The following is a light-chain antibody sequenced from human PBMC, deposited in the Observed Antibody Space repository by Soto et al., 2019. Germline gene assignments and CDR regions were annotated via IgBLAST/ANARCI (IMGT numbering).Light chain of an antibody. CDR3: MQGLRPMYT. Sequence: EIAMTQSPLSLAVTPGEPAPISCRSSQTLLHSNGYTYLDWYLQKPGQSPQLLIYLGSNRASGVPDRFSGSGSGTDFTLKISRVEAEDVGIFYCMQGLRPMYTFGQGTRLEIK. CDR1: QTLLHSNGYTY. V-gene: IGKV2-28*01. CDR2: LGS. J-gene: IGKJ5*01.